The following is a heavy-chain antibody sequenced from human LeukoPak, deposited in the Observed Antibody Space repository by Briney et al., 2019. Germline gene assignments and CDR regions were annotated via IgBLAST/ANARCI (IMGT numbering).Heavy chain of an antibody. J-gene: IGHJ6*03. Sequence: AGSLTLSCAASGFTFSSYSMNWVRQAPGKGLEWVSYISSSGSTIYYADSVKGRFTISRDNAKNSLYLQMNSLRAEDTAVYCCAREVGDYSNYGAYYYYYYMDVWGKGTAVTVSS. V-gene: IGHV3-48*04. D-gene: IGHD4-11*01. CDR2: ISSSGSTI. CDR3: AREVGDYSNYGAYYYYYYMDV. CDR1: GFTFSSYS.